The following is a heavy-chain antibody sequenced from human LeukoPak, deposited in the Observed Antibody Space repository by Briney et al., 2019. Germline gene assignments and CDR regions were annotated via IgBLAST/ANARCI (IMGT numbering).Heavy chain of an antibody. V-gene: IGHV1-69*05. CDR2: IIPIFGTA. CDR3: ARGTAWYYYYYYMDV. CDR1: GGTFSSYP. J-gene: IGHJ6*03. Sequence: SVKVSCKASGGTFSSYPISWVRQAPGQGLEWMGGIIPIFGTANYAQKFQGRVTITTDESTSTAYMELSSLRSEDTAVYYCARGTAWYYYYYYMDVWGKGTTVTVCS.